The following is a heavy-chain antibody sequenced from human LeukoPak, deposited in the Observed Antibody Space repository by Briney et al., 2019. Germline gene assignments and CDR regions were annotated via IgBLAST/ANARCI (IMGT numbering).Heavy chain of an antibody. J-gene: IGHJ4*02. CDR3: ARGSTERTYYYDSGY. CDR1: GYTFTSYD. CDR2: MNPNSGNT. D-gene: IGHD3-10*01. V-gene: IGHV1-8*01. Sequence: ASVKVSCKASGYTFTSYDINWVRQATGQGLEWMGWMNPNSGNTGYAQKFQGRVTMTRNTSISTAYMELSSLRSDNTAVYYCARGSTERTYYYDSGYWGQGTLVTVSS.